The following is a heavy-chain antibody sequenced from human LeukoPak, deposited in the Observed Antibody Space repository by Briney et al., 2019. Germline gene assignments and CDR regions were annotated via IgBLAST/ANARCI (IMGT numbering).Heavy chain of an antibody. CDR1: GGSISSHY. J-gene: IGHJ4*02. V-gene: IGHV4-59*11. CDR3: ASGKDSSGWYGNDY. D-gene: IGHD6-19*01. CDR2: IYYSGNT. Sequence: PSETLSLTCTVSGGSISSHYWSWIRQPPGKGLEWIGYIYYSGNTNYNPSLKSRVTISVDTPKNQFSLKLSSVTAADTTVYYCASGKDSSGWYGNDYWGQGTLVTVSS.